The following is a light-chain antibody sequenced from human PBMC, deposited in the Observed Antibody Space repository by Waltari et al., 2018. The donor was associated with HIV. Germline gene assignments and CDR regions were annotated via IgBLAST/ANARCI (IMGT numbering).Light chain of an antibody. V-gene: IGLV2-14*03. CDR1: SSYVGGYNN. CDR3: SSYTSSSALYVV. CDR2: DVS. Sequence: QSALTQPAPVAGSLGQSITTLCTGTSSYVGGYNNFSRYQQHPGKAPTLMIYDVSNRPARVSNRFSGCKSGHTASLTISELQAEDEADYYCSSYTSSSALYVVFGGGTNLTVL. J-gene: IGLJ2*01.